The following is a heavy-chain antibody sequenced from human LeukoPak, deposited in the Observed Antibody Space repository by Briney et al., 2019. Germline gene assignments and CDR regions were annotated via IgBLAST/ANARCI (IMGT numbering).Heavy chain of an antibody. CDR3: ARGGPITKVWYYMDV. V-gene: IGHV1-2*02. D-gene: IGHD1-20*01. CDR2: INPNSGGT. Sequence: ASVKVSCKASGYTFTGYYMYWVRQAPGQGLEWMGWINPNSGGTNYAQKFQSRVTMTRDTSISTAYMELSRLRSDDTAVYYCARGGPITKVWYYMDVWGKGTTVTVSS. J-gene: IGHJ6*03. CDR1: GYTFTGYY.